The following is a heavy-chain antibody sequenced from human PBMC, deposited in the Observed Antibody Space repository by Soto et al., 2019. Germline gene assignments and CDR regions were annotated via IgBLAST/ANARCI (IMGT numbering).Heavy chain of an antibody. Sequence: SGTLSLTCAVYGGSFSGYYWSWIRQPPGKGLEWIGEINHSGSTNYNPSLKSRVTISVDTSKNQFSLKLSSVTAADTAVYYCARGGARYYDFWSGYYYYGMDVWGQGTTVTVSS. CDR2: INHSGST. CDR1: GGSFSGYY. D-gene: IGHD3-3*01. J-gene: IGHJ6*02. V-gene: IGHV4-34*01. CDR3: ARGGARYYDFWSGYYYYGMDV.